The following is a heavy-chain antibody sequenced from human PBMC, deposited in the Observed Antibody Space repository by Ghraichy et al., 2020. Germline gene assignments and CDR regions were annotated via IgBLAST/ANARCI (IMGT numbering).Heavy chain of an antibody. V-gene: IGHV3-21*01. D-gene: IGHD1-26*01. CDR2: ISSSSNYI. J-gene: IGHJ6*02. Sequence: GGSLRLSCAASGFTFSSYSLNWVRQAPGKGLEWVSSISSSSNYIYYADSVKGRFTISRDNAKNSLYLQMNSLRVEDTAVYYCARDRAIANCYYGMDVWGQGTTVTVSS. CDR1: GFTFSSYS. CDR3: ARDRAIANCYYGMDV.